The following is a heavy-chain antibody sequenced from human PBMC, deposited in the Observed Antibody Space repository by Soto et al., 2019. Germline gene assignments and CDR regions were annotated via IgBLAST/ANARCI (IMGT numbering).Heavy chain of an antibody. CDR1: GFTFSGSA. J-gene: IGHJ3*02. Sequence: QPGGSLRLSCAASGFTFSGSAMHWVRQASGKGLEWVGRIRSKANSYATAYAASVKGRFTISRDDSKNTAYLQMNSLKTEDTAVYYCTRSYRSSPDAFDIWGQGTMVTVSS. CDR3: TRSYRSSPDAFDI. D-gene: IGHD6-6*01. CDR2: IRSKANSYAT. V-gene: IGHV3-73*01.